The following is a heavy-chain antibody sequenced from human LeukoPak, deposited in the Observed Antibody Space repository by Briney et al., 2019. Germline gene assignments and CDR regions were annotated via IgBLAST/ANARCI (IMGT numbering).Heavy chain of an antibody. CDR1: GDTFSGYY. Sequence: VSVKVSCKASGDTFSGYYMHWVRQAPGQGLEWMGWINPNSGGTNYAQKLQGRVTMTTDTSTSTAYMELRSLRSDDTAVYYCARDPLGPTPMDYWGQGTLVTVSS. V-gene: IGHV1-2*02. D-gene: IGHD3-10*01. J-gene: IGHJ4*02. CDR2: INPNSGGT. CDR3: ARDPLGPTPMDY.